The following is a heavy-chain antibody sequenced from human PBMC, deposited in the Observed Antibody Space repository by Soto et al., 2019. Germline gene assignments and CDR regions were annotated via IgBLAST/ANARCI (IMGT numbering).Heavy chain of an antibody. D-gene: IGHD5-18*01. J-gene: IGHJ4*02. Sequence: QVQLVQSGTEVKKPGSSVQVSCKASGGSLSNYLITWVRQAPGQGLEWMGEIIPIFGTSNSAQRFQGRVTITAVESTSTVYMELSNLRSEDTAVYYCARGGVDTVTFVYWGQGTLVTVSS. CDR3: ARGGVDTVTFVY. CDR2: IIPIFGTS. V-gene: IGHV1-69*01. CDR1: GGSLSNYL.